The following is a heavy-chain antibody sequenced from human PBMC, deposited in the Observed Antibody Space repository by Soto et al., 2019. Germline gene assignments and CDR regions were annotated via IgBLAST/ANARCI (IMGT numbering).Heavy chain of an antibody. J-gene: IGHJ4*02. CDR3: ARDRGGFGELLLSTFLDY. CDR2: ISSSSSYI. CDR1: GFTFSSYS. D-gene: IGHD3-10*01. V-gene: IGHV3-21*01. Sequence: GGSLRLSCAASGFTFSSYSMNWVRQAPGKGLEWVSSISSSSSYIYYADSVKGRFTISRDNAKNSLYLQMNSLRAEDTAVYYCARDRGGFGELLLSTFLDYWGQGTLVTVSS.